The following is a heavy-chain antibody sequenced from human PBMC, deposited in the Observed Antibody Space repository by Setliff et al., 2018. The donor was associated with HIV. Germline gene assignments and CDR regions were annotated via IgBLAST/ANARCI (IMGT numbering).Heavy chain of an antibody. J-gene: IGHJ5*02. CDR2: IYYSGNT. Sequence: SETLSLTCTVSGGSISSGGSYWSWIRQHPGKGLEWIGYIYYSGNTYYNPSLKSRVVISVDRSRNQFSLKVSSVTAADTAVYYCARAAMDTHNWFDPWGQGTLVTVSS. CDR3: ARAAMDTHNWFDP. D-gene: IGHD5-18*01. V-gene: IGHV4-31*03. CDR1: GGSISSGGSY.